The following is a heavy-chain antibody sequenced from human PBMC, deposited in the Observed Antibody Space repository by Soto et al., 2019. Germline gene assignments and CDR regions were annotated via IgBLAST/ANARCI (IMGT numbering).Heavy chain of an antibody. CDR1: GYSFAGYL. Sequence: PGESLKISCKGSGYSFAGYLISGVRQMPGKGLEGMGRIDPSDSYTNHSPAFQGHVTLSADKSISTAYLQWSSMRDEDTAVYYCARGLRMVRGVMGSYYSGLDVWGQGTTVTVSS. D-gene: IGHD3-10*01. V-gene: IGHV5-10-1*01. CDR2: IDPSDSYT. CDR3: ARGLRMVRGVMGSYYSGLDV. J-gene: IGHJ6*02.